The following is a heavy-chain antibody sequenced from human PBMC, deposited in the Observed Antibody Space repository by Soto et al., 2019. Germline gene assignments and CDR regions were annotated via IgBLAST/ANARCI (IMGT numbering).Heavy chain of an antibody. CDR1: GGSITNYY. J-gene: IGHJ4*02. Sequence: SETLSLTCTVSGGSITNYYWSWIRQPPGKGLEWIGYIYYSGSTNYNPSLKSRVTISVDTSKNQFSLELSSVTAADTAVYYCASAPSVGSSSGNFDYWGQGTLVTVSS. CDR2: IYYSGST. D-gene: IGHD6-6*01. V-gene: IGHV4-59*01. CDR3: ASAPSVGSSSGNFDY.